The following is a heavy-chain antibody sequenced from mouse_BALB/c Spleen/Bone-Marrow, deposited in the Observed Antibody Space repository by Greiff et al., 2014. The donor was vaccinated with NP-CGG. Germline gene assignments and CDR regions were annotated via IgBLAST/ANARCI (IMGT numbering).Heavy chain of an antibody. CDR2: ISSGGSYT. CDR3: ARPPYYGSSEWYFDV. Sequence: EVQLVESGGGLVKPGGSLKLSCAASGFTFSSYAMSWVRQTREKRLEWVATISSGGSYTYYPDSVKGRFTISRDNAKNTLYLQMSSLRSEDTAMYYCARPPYYGSSEWYFDVWGAGTTVTVSS. J-gene: IGHJ1*01. V-gene: IGHV5-9-3*01. D-gene: IGHD1-1*01. CDR1: GFTFSSYA.